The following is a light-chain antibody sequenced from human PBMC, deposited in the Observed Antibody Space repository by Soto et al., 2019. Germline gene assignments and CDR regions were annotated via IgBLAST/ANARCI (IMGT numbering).Light chain of an antibody. CDR2: GAS. Sequence: EIVLTQSPGTLSLSPGERVTLSCRASQSVYNNYLAWYQQKPGQAPRLLIFGASNRATGIPDRFSGSGSGTAFPLTISGLEPEDFAVYYCQQYGSSVSYTFGQGTKVEIK. CDR1: QSVYNNY. J-gene: IGKJ2*01. CDR3: QQYGSSVSYT. V-gene: IGKV3-20*01.